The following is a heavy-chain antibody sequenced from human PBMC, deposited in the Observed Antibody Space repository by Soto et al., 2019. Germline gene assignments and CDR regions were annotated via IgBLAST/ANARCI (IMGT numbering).Heavy chain of an antibody. Sequence: QVQLQESGPGLVKPSQTLSLTCTVSGGSVSSGGQYWIWNRPHPGKGREWIGDICYSGDTYYNPSLRSRVTISVDTSRNQFSLSMSSVTAADAAAYYCDLRHPRFYFVLWGRGTLLTVSS. D-gene: IGHD4-17*01. V-gene: IGHV4-31*03. CDR2: ICYSGDT. J-gene: IGHJ2*01. CDR1: GGSVSSGGQY. CDR3: DLRHPRFYFVL.